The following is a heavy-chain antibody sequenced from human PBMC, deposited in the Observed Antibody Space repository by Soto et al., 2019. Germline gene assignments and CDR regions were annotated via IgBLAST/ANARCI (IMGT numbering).Heavy chain of an antibody. CDR2: IYYSGST. CDR3: ARDRVPSYSYGMDV. Sequence: SETLSLTCTVSGGSISSYYWSWIRQPPGKGLEWIGYIYYSGSTNYNPSLKSRVTISVDTSKNQFSLKLTSATAADTAVYYCARDRVPSYSYGMDVWGQGTTVTVSS. V-gene: IGHV4-59*12. CDR1: GGSISSYY. J-gene: IGHJ6*02. D-gene: IGHD2-21*01.